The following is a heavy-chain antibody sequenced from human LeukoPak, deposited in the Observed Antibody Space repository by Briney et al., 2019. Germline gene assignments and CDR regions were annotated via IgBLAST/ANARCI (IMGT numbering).Heavy chain of an antibody. CDR3: ATDFYDST. CDR1: GFTFSTYS. D-gene: IGHD3-22*01. J-gene: IGHJ5*02. CDR2: IRSNSDGGTI. Sequence: GGSLRLSCAASGFTFSTYSLNWVRQAPGKGLEWVGRIRSNSDGGTIDYAAPVKGRFTLSRDDSKTTLYLQMNSLQTEDTAVYYCATDFYDSTWGQGTLVTVSS. V-gene: IGHV3-15*07.